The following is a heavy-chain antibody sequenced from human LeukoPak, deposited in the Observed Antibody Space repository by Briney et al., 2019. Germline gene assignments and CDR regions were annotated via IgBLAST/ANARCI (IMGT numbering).Heavy chain of an antibody. CDR2: IEPAGSAT. Sequence: GGALRLSCGASGFAFFFYLMTWLRQAPGKGLEFVANIEPAGSATYYADSVKGRFTISRDNTKNLLYLQMNSLTAEDSAVYHCGRFGYVSAVDTWGQGALVTVSS. CDR3: GRFGYVSAVDT. D-gene: IGHD2-15*01. J-gene: IGHJ5*02. V-gene: IGHV3-7*02. CDR1: GFAFFFYL.